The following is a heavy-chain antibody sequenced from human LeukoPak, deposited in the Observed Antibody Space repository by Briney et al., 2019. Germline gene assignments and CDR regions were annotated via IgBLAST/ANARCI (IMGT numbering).Heavy chain of an antibody. V-gene: IGHV3-48*03. Sequence: AGGSLRLSCAAPGFTFSVYAMHWVRQGPGKGLEWVSYINSGGSAIYYADSVKGRFTISRDNAKNSLYLQMNSLRADDTAVYYCARGGSYVHYWGQGTLVTVSS. D-gene: IGHD1-26*01. J-gene: IGHJ4*02. CDR2: INSGGSAI. CDR3: ARGGSYVHY. CDR1: GFTFSVYA.